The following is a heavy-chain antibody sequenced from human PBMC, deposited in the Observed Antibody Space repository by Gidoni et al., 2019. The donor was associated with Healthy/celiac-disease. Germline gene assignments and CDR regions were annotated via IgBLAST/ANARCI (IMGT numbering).Heavy chain of an antibody. CDR1: GFPFSSYW. Sequence: EVQLVESGGGLVQPGGSLRLSCAASGFPFSSYWMSWVRQAPGKGLEWVANIKQDGSEKYYVDSVKGRFTISRDNAKNSLYLQMNSLRAEDTAVYYCAREGITMIVVATPFDYWGQGTLVTVSS. J-gene: IGHJ4*02. D-gene: IGHD3-22*01. V-gene: IGHV3-7*03. CDR3: AREGITMIVVATPFDY. CDR2: IKQDGSEK.